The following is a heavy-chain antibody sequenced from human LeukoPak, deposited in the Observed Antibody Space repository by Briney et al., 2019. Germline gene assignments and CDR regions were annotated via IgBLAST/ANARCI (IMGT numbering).Heavy chain of an antibody. V-gene: IGHV4-59*01. J-gene: IGHJ4*02. CDR1: GGSISSYY. D-gene: IGHD6-19*01. CDR3: ARGGWYINY. Sequence: SETLSLTCTVSGGSISSYYWSWIRQPPGRGLEWIGYIHYRGSTNYNPSLKSRVTISVDTSKNQFSLKVSSVTAADTAVYYCARGGWYINYWGQGTLVTVSS. CDR2: IHYRGST.